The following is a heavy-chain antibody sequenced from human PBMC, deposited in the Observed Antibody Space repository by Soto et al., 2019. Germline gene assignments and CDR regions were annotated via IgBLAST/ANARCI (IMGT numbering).Heavy chain of an antibody. CDR2: IYYSGST. CDR1: GGSLSSGGYY. V-gene: IGHV4-31*03. CDR3: AREVVGAGSSWYHDAFDI. J-gene: IGHJ3*02. D-gene: IGHD6-13*01. Sequence: PSETLSLTCTVSGGSLSSGGYYWSWIRQHPGKGLEWIEYIYYSGSTYYNPSLKSRVTISVDTSKNQFSLKLSSVTAADTAVYYCAREVVGAGSSWYHDAFDIWGQGTMVT.